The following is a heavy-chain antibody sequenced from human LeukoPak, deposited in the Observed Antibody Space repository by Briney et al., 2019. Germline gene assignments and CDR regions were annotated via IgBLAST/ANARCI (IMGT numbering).Heavy chain of an antibody. J-gene: IGHJ4*02. D-gene: IGHD2-2*01. V-gene: IGHV3-48*01. Sequence: PGGSLRLFCAASGFTFSSYSMNWVRQAPGRGLEWVSYISSSSTIYYADSVKGRFTISRDNAKNSLYLQMNSLRAEDTAVYYCARDEDIVVVPAAVDYWGQGTLVTVSS. CDR2: ISSSSTI. CDR1: GFTFSSYS. CDR3: ARDEDIVVVPAAVDY.